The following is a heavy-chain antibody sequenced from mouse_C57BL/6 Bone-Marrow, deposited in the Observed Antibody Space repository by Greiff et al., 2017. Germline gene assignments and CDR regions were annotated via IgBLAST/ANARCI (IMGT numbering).Heavy chain of an antibody. D-gene: IGHD2-4*01. CDR1: GFTFSSYA. J-gene: IGHJ4*01. V-gene: IGHV5-4*01. CDR3: ARKLRAMDY. CDR2: ISDGGSST. Sequence: EVLLVESGGGLVKPGGSLKLSCAASGFTFSSYALSWVRQTPEKRLEWVATISDGGSSTYYPDNVKGRFTISRDNDKNNLYLQMSHLKSEDTAMYYCARKLRAMDYWGQGTSVTVSS.